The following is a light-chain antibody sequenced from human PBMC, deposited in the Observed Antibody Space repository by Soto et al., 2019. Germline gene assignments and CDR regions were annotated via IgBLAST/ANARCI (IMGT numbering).Light chain of an antibody. J-gene: IGKJ5*01. CDR1: LTINNNY. V-gene: IGKV3-20*01. CDR2: AAS. CDR3: QQYGSSPQA. Sequence: DIVLTQSPDTLSLTTGDRATLSCRASLTINNNYLAWFQHKPGQAPRLLIYAASSRATVIPDKFSVSGTGADFALFISKVSPEDFAVQYCQQYGSSPQAFSQGTRLEI.